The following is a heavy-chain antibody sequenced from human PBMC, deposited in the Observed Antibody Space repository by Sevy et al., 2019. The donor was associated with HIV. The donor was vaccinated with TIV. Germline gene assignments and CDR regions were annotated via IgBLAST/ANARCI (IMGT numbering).Heavy chain of an antibody. CDR1: GGSIRSYY. V-gene: IGHV4-4*07. Sequence: KHSETLSLTCTVSGGSIRSYYWSWIRQPAGKGLEWIGRIYTSRSTNYIPSLKSRVTMSVDTSKNQFSLKLSSVTAADTAVYYCARESYGSGADYWGQGTLVTVSS. CDR3: ARESYGSGADY. CDR2: IYTSRST. D-gene: IGHD3-10*01. J-gene: IGHJ4*02.